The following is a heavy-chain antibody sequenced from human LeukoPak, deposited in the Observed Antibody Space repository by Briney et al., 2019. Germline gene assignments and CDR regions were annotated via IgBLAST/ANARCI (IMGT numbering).Heavy chain of an antibody. Sequence: KPSETLSLTCAVYGGSFSGYYWSWIRQPPGKGLEWIGEINHSGSTNYNPSLKSRVTISVDTSENQFSVKLSSVTAADTAVYYCARAGPAATRYYYYGMDVWGQGTTVTVSS. CDR1: GGSFSGYY. CDR3: ARAGPAATRYYYYGMDV. J-gene: IGHJ6*02. CDR2: INHSGST. D-gene: IGHD2-15*01. V-gene: IGHV4-34*01.